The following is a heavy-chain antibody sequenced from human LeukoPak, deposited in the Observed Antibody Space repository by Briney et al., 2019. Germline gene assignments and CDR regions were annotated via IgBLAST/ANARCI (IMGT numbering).Heavy chain of an antibody. CDR2: ISYDGSNK. CDR1: GFTFSSCG. J-gene: IGHJ4*02. CDR3: AKGGYYERPWYFDY. Sequence: PGRSLRLSCAASGFTFSSCGMHWVRQAPGKGLEWVSVISYDGSNKYYADSVKGRFTISRDNSKNTLYLQMNSLRAEDTAVYYCAKGGYYERPWYFDYWGQGTLVTVSS. D-gene: IGHD3-22*01. V-gene: IGHV3-30*18.